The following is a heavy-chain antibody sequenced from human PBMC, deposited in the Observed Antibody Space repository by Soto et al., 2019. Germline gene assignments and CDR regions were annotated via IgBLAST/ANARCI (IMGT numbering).Heavy chain of an antibody. J-gene: IGHJ6*02. V-gene: IGHV1-46*01. Sequence: QVQLVQSGAEVRKPGASVRVSCKAAGYTFSITYLHWLRQAPGQGLEWLGLVYPSGGGTNYKESFKGRLNITRDTSTSTGYMDLSRLTSEDTAIYYCARGYCSGGNGDNGLDVWGQGTTVTGSS. CDR3: ARGYCSGGNGDNGLDV. D-gene: IGHD2-15*01. CDR1: GYTFSITY. CDR2: VYPSGGGT.